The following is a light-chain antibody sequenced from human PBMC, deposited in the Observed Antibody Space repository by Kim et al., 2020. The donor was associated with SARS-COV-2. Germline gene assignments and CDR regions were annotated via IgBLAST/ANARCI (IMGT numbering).Light chain of an antibody. CDR3: QQYYTWSALT. V-gene: IGKV3D-15*01. CDR1: QSVGSS. J-gene: IGKJ4*02. CDR2: DAS. Sequence: SPGERATLSCRASQSVGSSLAWYQQRPGQAPRLLIYDASIRATGVPAKFTGSGSGTEFTLTISSLQSEDFAVYFCQQYYTWSALTFGGGTKVDIK.